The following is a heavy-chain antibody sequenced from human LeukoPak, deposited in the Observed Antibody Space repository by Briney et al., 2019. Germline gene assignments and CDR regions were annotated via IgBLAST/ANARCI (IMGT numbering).Heavy chain of an antibody. CDR3: ARGLTWDIVGVPAAGEDWFDP. V-gene: IGHV1-2*02. D-gene: IGHD2-2*01. CDR2: INPNSGGT. Sequence: ASVKVSCKASGYTFTGYYMHWVRQAPGQGLEWMGWINPNSGGTNYAQKFQGRVTMTRDTSISTAYMELSRLRSDDTAVYYCARGLTWDIVGVPAAGEDWFDPWGQGTLVTVSS. J-gene: IGHJ5*02. CDR1: GYTFTGYY.